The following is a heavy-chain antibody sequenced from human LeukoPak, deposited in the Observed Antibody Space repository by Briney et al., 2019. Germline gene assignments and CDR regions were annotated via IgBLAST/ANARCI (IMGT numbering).Heavy chain of an antibody. CDR1: GYTFTGYY. CDR3: VSVLLWFGELFY. J-gene: IGHJ4*02. D-gene: IGHD3-10*01. V-gene: IGHV1-2*02. Sequence: ASVKVSCKASGYTFTGYYMHWVRQAPGQGLEWMGWINPNSGGTNYAQTFQGRVTMTRDTSISTAYMELSRLRSDDTAVYYCVSVLLWFGELFYWGQGTLVTVSS. CDR2: INPNSGGT.